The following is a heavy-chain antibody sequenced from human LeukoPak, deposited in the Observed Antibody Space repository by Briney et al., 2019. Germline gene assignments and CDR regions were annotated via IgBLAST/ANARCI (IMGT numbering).Heavy chain of an antibody. J-gene: IGHJ5*02. CDR2: TKNKAYSYST. CDR3: ARVHSPYGGPGLFYP. D-gene: IGHD3-10*01. CDR1: GFTSSDYY. V-gene: IGHV3-72*01. Sequence: PGGSLRLSCAASGFTSSDYYMGWVRQAPGKGLEWVGLTKNKAYSYSTEYAASVEGRFTISRDDSKNSLCLQMNSLKSEDTAVYYCARVHSPYGGPGLFYPWGQGMVVTVSS.